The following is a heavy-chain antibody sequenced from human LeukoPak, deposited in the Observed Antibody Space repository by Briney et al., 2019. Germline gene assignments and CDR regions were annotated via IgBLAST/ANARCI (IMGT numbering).Heavy chain of an antibody. D-gene: IGHD6-13*01. Sequence: QTLSLTCAISGDSVSSNSAAWNWIRQSPSRGLEWLGRTYYRSKWYNDYAVSVKSRITINPDTSKNQFSLKLSSVTAADTAVYYCARLYSSSWSFDYWGQGTLVTVSS. V-gene: IGHV6-1*01. J-gene: IGHJ4*02. CDR2: TYYRSKWYN. CDR1: GDSVSSNSAA. CDR3: ARLYSSSWSFDY.